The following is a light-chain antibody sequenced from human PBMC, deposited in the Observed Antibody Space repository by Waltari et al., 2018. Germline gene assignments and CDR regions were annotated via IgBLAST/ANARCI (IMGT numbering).Light chain of an antibody. J-gene: IGKJ4*01. CDR3: QQYNIRLT. CDR2: GAS. Sequence: EIVMTQSPPTLSVSPGDRATLYCRASQPISSNLAWYQHKPGQAPRLLISGASTRASGIPARFSGSGSGTQFTLTINSLQSEDFAVYYCQQYNIRLTFGGGTKVDIK. V-gene: IGKV3-15*01. CDR1: QPISSN.